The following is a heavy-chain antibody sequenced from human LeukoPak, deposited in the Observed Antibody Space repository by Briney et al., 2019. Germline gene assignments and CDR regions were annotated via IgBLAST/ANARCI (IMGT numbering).Heavy chain of an antibody. V-gene: IGHV3-21*01. Sequence: GGSLRLSCAASGFTFSSYSMNWVRQAPGKGLEWVSSINIRSDYIYYADSVKGRFTISRDNAKNSLYLQMDSLRVEDTGVYYCAGSIGSWYDPWGLGTMVTVSS. D-gene: IGHD2-15*01. CDR2: INIRSDYI. CDR1: GFTFSSYS. CDR3: AGSIGSWYDP. J-gene: IGHJ5*02.